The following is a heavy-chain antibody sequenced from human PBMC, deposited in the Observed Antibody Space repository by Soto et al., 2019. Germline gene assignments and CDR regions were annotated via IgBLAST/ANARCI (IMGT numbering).Heavy chain of an antibody. J-gene: IGHJ6*02. D-gene: IGHD3-22*01. CDR3: ARDYPYYYDSSGYPPTDYYYYGMDV. Sequence: GGSLRLSCAASGFTFSSYWMSWVRQAPGKGLEWVANIKQDGSEKYYVDSVKGRFTISRDNAKNSLYLQMNSLRAEDTAVYYCARDYPYYYDSSGYPPTDYYYYGMDVWGQGTTVTVSS. CDR1: GFTFSSYW. V-gene: IGHV3-7*03. CDR2: IKQDGSEK.